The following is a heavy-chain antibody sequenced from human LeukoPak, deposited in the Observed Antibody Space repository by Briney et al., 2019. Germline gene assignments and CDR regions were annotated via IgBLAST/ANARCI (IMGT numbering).Heavy chain of an antibody. CDR1: GGSFSGYY. CDR2: INHSGST. Sequence: SETLSLTCAVYGGSFSGYYWSWIRQPPGKGLEWIGEINHSGSTNYNPSLKSRVTISVDTSKNQFSLKLSSVTAADTAVYYCARLADPSGSYSKYYFDYWGQGTLVTVSS. CDR3: ARLADPSGSYSKYYFDY. J-gene: IGHJ4*02. V-gene: IGHV4-34*01. D-gene: IGHD1-26*01.